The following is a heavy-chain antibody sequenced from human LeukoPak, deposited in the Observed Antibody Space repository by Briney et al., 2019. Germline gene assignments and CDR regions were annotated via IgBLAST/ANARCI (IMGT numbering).Heavy chain of an antibody. CDR1: GFTLSSYG. CDR3: ARGVHSSGYYRYFDY. CDR2: IYSGGST. J-gene: IGHJ4*02. V-gene: IGHV3-53*01. D-gene: IGHD3-22*01. Sequence: GGSLRLSCAASGFTLSSYGMNWVRQAPGKGLEWVSVIYSGGSTYYADSMKGRFTISRDNSKNTLYLQMNSLRAEDTAVYYCARGVHSSGYYRYFDYWGQGTLVTVSS.